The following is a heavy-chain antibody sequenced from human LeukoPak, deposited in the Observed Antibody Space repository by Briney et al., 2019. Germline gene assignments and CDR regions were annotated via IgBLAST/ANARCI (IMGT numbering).Heavy chain of an antibody. CDR1: GGSISSSSYS. J-gene: IGHJ4*02. CDR3: ARLDSSGWYVYY. CDR2: IYYSGST. Sequence: SETLSLTCTVSGGSISSSSYSWGWIRQPPGKGLEWIGSIYYSGSTYYNPSLKSRVTISVDTSKNQFSLKLSSVTAADTAVYYCARLDSSGWYVYYWGQGTLVTVSS. V-gene: IGHV4-39*01. D-gene: IGHD6-19*01.